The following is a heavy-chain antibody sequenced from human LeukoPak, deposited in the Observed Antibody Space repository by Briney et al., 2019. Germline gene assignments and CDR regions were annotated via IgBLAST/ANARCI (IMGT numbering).Heavy chain of an antibody. CDR2: ISSSSSYI. CDR1: GFTFSSNS. V-gene: IGHV3-21*01. J-gene: IGHJ4*02. Sequence: GGSLRLSCAASGFTFSSNSMNWVRQAPGKGLEWVSSISSSSSYIYYADSVKGRFTISRDNAKNSLYLQMNSLRAEDTAVYYCARDYSDYDFWSGYTDYWGQGTLVTVSS. D-gene: IGHD3-3*01. CDR3: ARDYSDYDFWSGYTDY.